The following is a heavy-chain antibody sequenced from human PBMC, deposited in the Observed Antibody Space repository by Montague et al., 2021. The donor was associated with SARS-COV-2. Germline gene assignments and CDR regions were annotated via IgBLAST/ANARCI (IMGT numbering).Heavy chain of an antibody. V-gene: IGHV4-31*03. CDR3: ARDSGYYDSSGYSYDAFDI. J-gene: IGHJ3*02. CDR2: IYHTGST. Sequence: TLSLTCTVSGGSISSGGYYWSWIRQHPGKGLEWIGYIYHTGSTHYNPSLKSRVTISKETSKNRFSLNLSSVTAADSAVYYCARDSGYYDSSGYSYDAFDIWGQGTEVTVSS. CDR1: GGSISSGGYY. D-gene: IGHD3-22*01.